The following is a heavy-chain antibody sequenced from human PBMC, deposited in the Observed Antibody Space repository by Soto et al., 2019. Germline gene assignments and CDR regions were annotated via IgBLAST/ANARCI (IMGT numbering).Heavy chain of an antibody. CDR2: MNPSGGST. J-gene: IGHJ4*02. V-gene: IGHV1-46*01. CDR3: ARDPEPYYYDSSGSFDY. Sequence: GASVKVSCKASGYTFTSYDINCVRQAPGQGLEWMGWMNPSGGSTSYAQKFQGRVTMTRDTSTSTVYMELSSLRSEDTAVYYCARDPEPYYYDSSGSFDYWGQGALVTVSS. CDR1: GYTFTSYD. D-gene: IGHD3-22*01.